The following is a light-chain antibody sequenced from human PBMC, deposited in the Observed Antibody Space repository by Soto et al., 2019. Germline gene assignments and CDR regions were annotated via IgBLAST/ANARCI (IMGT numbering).Light chain of an antibody. Sequence: QADLTQPPSVSGAPGQRVTISCTGSSSNIGAGYAVHWYQQLPGTAPKLLIYDNTNRPSGVPDRFSASKSATSASLAITGLQAEDEADYYCQSYDSSDKLIFGGGTQLTV. CDR2: DNT. V-gene: IGLV1-40*01. CDR3: QSYDSSDKLI. CDR1: SSNIGAGYA. J-gene: IGLJ7*01.